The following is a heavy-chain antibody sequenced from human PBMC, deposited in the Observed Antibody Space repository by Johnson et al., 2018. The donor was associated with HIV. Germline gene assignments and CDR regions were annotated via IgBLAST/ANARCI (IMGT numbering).Heavy chain of an antibody. Sequence: VQLVESGGGLVQPGGSLRLSCAASGFTFSSYAMSWVRQATGKGLEWVSAISGSGGSTYYADSVKGRFTISRDNSKNTLYLQMNSLMAEATAVYYCARDQFISGVYCSGGSCYSQPSWIWGQGTIVTVSS. CDR3: ARDQFISGVYCSGGSCYSQPSWI. CDR2: ISGSGGST. J-gene: IGHJ3*02. D-gene: IGHD2-15*01. CDR1: GFTFSSYA. V-gene: IGHV3-23*04.